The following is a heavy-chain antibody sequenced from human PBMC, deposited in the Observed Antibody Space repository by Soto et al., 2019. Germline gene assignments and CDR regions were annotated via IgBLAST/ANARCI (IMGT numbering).Heavy chain of an antibody. CDR3: ARDFFYSYYYDSSGYPTPHDAFDI. D-gene: IGHD3-22*01. CDR2: INPSGGST. CDR1: GYTFTSYY. Sequence: ASVKVSCKASGYTFTSYYMHWVRQAPGQGLEWMGIINPSGGSTSYAQKFQGRVTMTRDTSTSTVYMELSSLRSEDTAVYYCARDFFYSYYYDSSGYPTPHDAFDIWGQGTMVTVSS. J-gene: IGHJ3*02. V-gene: IGHV1-46*01.